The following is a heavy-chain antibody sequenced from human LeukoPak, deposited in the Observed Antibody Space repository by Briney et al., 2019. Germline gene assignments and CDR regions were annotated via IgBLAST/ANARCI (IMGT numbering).Heavy chain of an antibody. CDR3: AKEGRSSGLDY. V-gene: IGHV3-30*02. CDR2: IRYDGINT. CDR1: GFTFSRYG. J-gene: IGHJ4*02. D-gene: IGHD3-22*01. Sequence: GGSLRLSCAASGFTFSRYGMHWVRQAPGRGLEWVAFIRYDGINTYYTDSVKGRFTISRDNSKNTLYLQMNSLRAEDTAVYYCAKEGRSSGLDYWGQGTLVTVSS.